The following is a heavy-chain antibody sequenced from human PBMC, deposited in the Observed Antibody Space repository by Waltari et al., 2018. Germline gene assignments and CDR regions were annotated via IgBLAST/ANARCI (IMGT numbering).Heavy chain of an antibody. CDR3: ARRFDS. Sequence: EVQLVESGGGSVQPGGSLRLYCAASGFTFSSYGMNWVRQAPGKGLEWISYISGSGTTIYYADSVKGRFTISRDDAENSLYLQMNSLRAEDTALYYCARRFDSWGQGTRVTVSS. CDR2: ISGSGTTI. V-gene: IGHV3-48*03. CDR1: GFTFSSYG. J-gene: IGHJ4*02.